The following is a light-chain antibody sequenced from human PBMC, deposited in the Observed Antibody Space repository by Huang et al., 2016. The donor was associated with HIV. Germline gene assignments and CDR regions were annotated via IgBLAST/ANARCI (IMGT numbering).Light chain of an antibody. V-gene: IGKV2-28*01. CDR1: QSLLNKNGSNH. CDR2: MGS. J-gene: IGKJ2*01. Sequence: DIVMTQSPLSLSVIPGEPASISCNSIQSLLNKNGSNHLDWYPQRPGQSPPPLVYMGSNRASGVPDRFSGSVSVTNFALKITGVAAEDVGLYYCMQALQTPPYTFGQGTNLEIK. CDR3: MQALQTPPYT.